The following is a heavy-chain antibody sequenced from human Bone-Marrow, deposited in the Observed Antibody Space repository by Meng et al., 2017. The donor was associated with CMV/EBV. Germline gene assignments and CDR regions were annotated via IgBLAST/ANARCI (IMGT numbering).Heavy chain of an antibody. D-gene: IGHD2-2*01. V-gene: IGHV1-2*02. CDR3: ARWGPGTYCSSTSCEYYYGMDV. J-gene: IGHJ6*02. CDR2: INPNSGGT. Sequence: ASVKVSCKASGYTFTGYYMHWVRQASGQGLEWMGWINPNSGGTNYAQKFQGRVTMTRDTSISTAYMELSRLRSDDTAVYYCARWGPGTYCSSTSCEYYYGMDVWGQGTTVTVSS. CDR1: GYTFTGYY.